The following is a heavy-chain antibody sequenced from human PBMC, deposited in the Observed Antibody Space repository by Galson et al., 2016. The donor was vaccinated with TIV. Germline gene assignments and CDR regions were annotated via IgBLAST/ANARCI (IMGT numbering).Heavy chain of an antibody. D-gene: IGHD2-2*01. Sequence: SLRLSCAASGFTFNSYDMHWVRQPPGKGLEWVAVISYDGSNKYYADSVKGRFTVSRDKSKNTPFLQLDSLRTEDTAVYYCARVFLSYQVDYWGQGTLVTVSS. V-gene: IGHV3-30-3*01. CDR2: ISYDGSNK. CDR1: GFTFNSYD. J-gene: IGHJ4*02. CDR3: ARVFLSYQVDY.